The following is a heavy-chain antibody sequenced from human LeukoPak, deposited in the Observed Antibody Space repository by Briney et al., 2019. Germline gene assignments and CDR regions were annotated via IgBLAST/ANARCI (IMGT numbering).Heavy chain of an antibody. Sequence: PSQTLSLTCTVSGGSISSGDYYWSWIRQPPGKGLEWIGYIYYSGSTYYNPSLKSRVTISVDTSKNQFSLKLSSVTAADTAVYYCARAILATIQYYFDYWGQGTLVTVSS. V-gene: IGHV4-30-4*08. CDR2: IYYSGST. J-gene: IGHJ4*02. D-gene: IGHD5-24*01. CDR1: GGSISSGDYY. CDR3: ARAILATIQYYFDY.